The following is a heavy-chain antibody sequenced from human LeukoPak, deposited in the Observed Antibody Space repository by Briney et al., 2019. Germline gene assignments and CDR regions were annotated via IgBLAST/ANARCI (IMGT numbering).Heavy chain of an antibody. D-gene: IGHD3-10*01. J-gene: IGHJ4*02. Sequence: SETLSLTCTVSGDSINSYYWNWIRQPPGKGLEWIGYIYYSGRTDYNPSLKSRVTISVDTSKHQFSMKLKSVTAADTAVYYCATDNSYGSGSYYTWGQGTLVTVSS. CDR2: IYYSGRT. CDR1: GDSINSYY. CDR3: ATDNSYGSGSYYT. V-gene: IGHV4-59*01.